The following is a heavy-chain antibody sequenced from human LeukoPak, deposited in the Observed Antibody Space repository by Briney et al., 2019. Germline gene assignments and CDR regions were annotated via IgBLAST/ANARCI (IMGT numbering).Heavy chain of an antibody. V-gene: IGHV3-74*01. CDR3: ARDGDDYNYFDW. Sequence: GGSLRLSCAASRFTFSTYWMHWVRQAPGKGLAWVSRISADGSSTTYADSVKGRFTISRDNAKNTLYLQMNSLRAEDTALYYCARDGDDYNYFDWWGQGALVTVSS. D-gene: IGHD5-24*01. J-gene: IGHJ4*02. CDR1: RFTFSTYW. CDR2: ISADGSST.